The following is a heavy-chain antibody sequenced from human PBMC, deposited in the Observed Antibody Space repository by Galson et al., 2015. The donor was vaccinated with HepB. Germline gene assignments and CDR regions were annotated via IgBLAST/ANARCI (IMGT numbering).Heavy chain of an antibody. Sequence: SLRLSCAASGFTFSSYWMHWVRQAPGKRLVWVSRINSDGSSTSYADSVKGRFTISRDNAKNTLYLQMNSLRAEDTDVYYCARDGTIFGVVHLWNWFDPWGQGTLVTVSS. J-gene: IGHJ5*02. CDR3: ARDGTIFGVVHLWNWFDP. CDR1: GFTFSSYW. CDR2: INSDGSST. V-gene: IGHV3-74*01. D-gene: IGHD3-3*01.